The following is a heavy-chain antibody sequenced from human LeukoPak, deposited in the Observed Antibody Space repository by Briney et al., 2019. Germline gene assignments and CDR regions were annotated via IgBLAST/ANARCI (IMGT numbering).Heavy chain of an antibody. D-gene: IGHD3-22*01. CDR3: ARENRKSSDVYDSSGCFPYYYYGMDV. V-gene: IGHV4-31*03. J-gene: IGHJ6*02. CDR1: GGSISSGGYY. CDR2: IYYSGST. Sequence: SETLSLTCTVSGGSISSGGYYWSWIRQHPGKGLEWIGYIYYSGSTYYNPSLKSRVTISVDTSKNQFSLKLSSVTAADTAVYYCARENRKSSDVYDSSGCFPYYYYGMDVWGQGTTVTVSS.